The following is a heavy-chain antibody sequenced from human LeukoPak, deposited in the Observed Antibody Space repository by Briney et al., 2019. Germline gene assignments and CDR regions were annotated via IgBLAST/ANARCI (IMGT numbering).Heavy chain of an antibody. CDR3: ARGLPAYCGGDCYGNWFDP. D-gene: IGHD2-21*02. CDR1: GGSFSGYY. Sequence: SETLSLTCAVYGGSFSGYYWSWIRQPPGKELEWIGEINHSGSTNYNPSLKSRVTISVDTSKNQFSLKLSSVTAADTAVYYCARGLPAYCGGDCYGNWFDPWGQGTLVTVSS. CDR2: INHSGST. J-gene: IGHJ5*02. V-gene: IGHV4-34*01.